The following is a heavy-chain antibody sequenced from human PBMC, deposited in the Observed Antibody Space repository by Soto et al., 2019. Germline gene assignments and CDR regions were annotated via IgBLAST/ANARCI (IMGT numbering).Heavy chain of an antibody. Sequence: GASVKVSCKASGYTFTSYAMLWVRQAPGQRLEWMGWINAGNGNTKYSQKFQGRVTITRDTSASTAYMELSSLRSEDTAVYYCARDPRYSFGNTWGQGTLVTVSS. D-gene: IGHD5-18*01. CDR1: GYTFTSYA. J-gene: IGHJ5*02. V-gene: IGHV1-3*01. CDR2: INAGNGNT. CDR3: ARDPRYSFGNT.